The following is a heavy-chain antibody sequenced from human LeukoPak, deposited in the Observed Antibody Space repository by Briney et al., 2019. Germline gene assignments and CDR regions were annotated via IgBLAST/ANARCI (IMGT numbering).Heavy chain of an antibody. Sequence: SQTLSLTCTVSGCSISSLSYNWSCIRQPAGKGLEWIGRIYNSGSTNYNPSLKSRVTISVDTSKNQFSLKLSSVTAADTAVYYCARDGYNENEYYFDYWGQGTLVTVSS. V-gene: IGHV4-61*02. D-gene: IGHD5-24*01. CDR2: IYNSGST. CDR1: GCSISSLSYN. J-gene: IGHJ4*02. CDR3: ARDGYNENEYYFDY.